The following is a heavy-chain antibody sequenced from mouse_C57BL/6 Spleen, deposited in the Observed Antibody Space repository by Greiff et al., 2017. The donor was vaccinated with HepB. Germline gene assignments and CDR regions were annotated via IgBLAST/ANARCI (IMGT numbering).Heavy chain of an antibody. Sequence: QVQLQQPGAELVMPGASVKLSCKASGYTFTSYWMHWVKQRPGQGLEWIGEIDPSDSYPNYNQKFKGKSTLTVDKSSSTAYMQLSSLTSEDSAVYYCARRSYYYGSSYYAMDYWGQGTSVTVSS. V-gene: IGHV1-69*01. J-gene: IGHJ4*01. CDR3: ARRSYYYGSSYYAMDY. CDR2: IDPSDSYP. CDR1: GYTFTSYW. D-gene: IGHD1-1*01.